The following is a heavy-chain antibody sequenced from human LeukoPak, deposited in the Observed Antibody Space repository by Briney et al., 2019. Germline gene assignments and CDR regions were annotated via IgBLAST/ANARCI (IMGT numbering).Heavy chain of an antibody. CDR2: ISSSSSTI. V-gene: IGHV3-48*01. CDR1: GFTFSSYT. D-gene: IGHD4-17*01. CDR3: ARDRGGQDYGDYLSYYYYMDV. J-gene: IGHJ6*03. Sequence: GGSLRLSCAASGFTFSSYTMNWVRQAPGKGLDGVSCISSSSSTIYYADSVKGRFTISRDNAKNSLYLQMNSLRAEDTAVYYCARDRGGQDYGDYLSYYYYMDVWGKGTTVTVSS.